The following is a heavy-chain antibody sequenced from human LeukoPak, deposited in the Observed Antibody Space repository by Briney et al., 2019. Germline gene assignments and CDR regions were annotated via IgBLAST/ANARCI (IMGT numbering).Heavy chain of an antibody. CDR3: ARGPLYSSSWYGYYYYYMDV. Sequence: PSETLSLTCAVYGGSFNGYYWSWIRQPPGKGLEWIGEINHSGSTNYNPSLKSRVTISVDTSKNQFSLKLSSVTAADTAVYYCARGPLYSSSWYGYYYYYMDVWGKGTTVTVSS. CDR1: GGSFNGYY. J-gene: IGHJ6*03. CDR2: INHSGST. V-gene: IGHV4-34*01. D-gene: IGHD6-13*01.